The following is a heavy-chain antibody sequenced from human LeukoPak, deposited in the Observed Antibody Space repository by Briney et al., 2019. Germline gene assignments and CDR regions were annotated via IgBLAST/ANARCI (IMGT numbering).Heavy chain of an antibody. CDR2: VKKDGNQ. Sequence: GGSLRLSCAASGFTFTRHWMGWVRQAPGKGLKWVASVKKDGNQYSVDSVKGRFIISRDNARNSLSLQMSSPRVEDTAIYFCARGPDYGDRLDYFDYWGQGTLVTVSS. CDR3: ARGPDYGDRLDYFDY. J-gene: IGHJ4*02. CDR1: GFTFTRHW. V-gene: IGHV3-7*01. D-gene: IGHD4-17*01.